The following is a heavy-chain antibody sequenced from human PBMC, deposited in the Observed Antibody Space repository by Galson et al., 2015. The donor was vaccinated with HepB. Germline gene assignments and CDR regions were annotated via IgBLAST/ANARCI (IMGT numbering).Heavy chain of an antibody. Sequence: SVKVSCKASGYTFTSYGISWVRQAPGQGLEWMGWISAYNGNTNYAQKLQGRVTMTTDTSTSTAYMELRSLRSDDTAVYYCAREEWELLGGASLDYWGQGTLVTVSS. CDR1: GYTFTSYG. CDR3: AREEWELLGGASLDY. CDR2: ISAYNGNT. D-gene: IGHD1-26*01. V-gene: IGHV1-18*01. J-gene: IGHJ4*02.